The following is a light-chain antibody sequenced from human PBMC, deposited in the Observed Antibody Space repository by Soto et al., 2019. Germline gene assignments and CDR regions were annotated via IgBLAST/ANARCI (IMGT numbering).Light chain of an antibody. V-gene: IGKV1-39*01. J-gene: IGKJ1*01. CDR2: AAS. CDR3: QQSYSTPVA. CDR1: QSISSY. Sequence: DIPMTQSPSSLSASVGDRVTITCRASQSISSYLNWYQQKLGKAPKLLIYAASSLQSGVPSRFSGSGSGTDFTLTISSLQPEDFATYYCQQSYSTPVAFGQGTKVEIK.